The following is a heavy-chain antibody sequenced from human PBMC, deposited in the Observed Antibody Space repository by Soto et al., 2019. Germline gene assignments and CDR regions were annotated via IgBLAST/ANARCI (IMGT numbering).Heavy chain of an antibody. CDR2: IIPIFGTA. CDR3: ARGVVVVAAVYYYGMDV. Sequence: SVKVSCKAFGGTFSSYAISWVRQAPGQGLEWMGGIIPIFGTANYAQKFQGRVTITADESTSTAYMELSSLRSEDTAVYYCARGVVVVAAVYYYGMDVWGQGTTVTVSS. D-gene: IGHD2-15*01. V-gene: IGHV1-69*13. J-gene: IGHJ6*02. CDR1: GGTFSSYA.